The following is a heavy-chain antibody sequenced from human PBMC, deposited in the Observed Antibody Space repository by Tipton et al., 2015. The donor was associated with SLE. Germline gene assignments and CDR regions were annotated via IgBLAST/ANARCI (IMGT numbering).Heavy chain of an antibody. Sequence: GLVKPSETLSLTCSVSAGYISSRDYYWGWVRQAPGMGLEWIGTVSYSGSTDFNPSLKSRVTISLDTSTDQLSLKLTSVTAADTAVYYCARAGDLRDGFNFALDYWGQGTLVTVSS. CDR1: AGYISSRDYY. J-gene: IGHJ4*02. D-gene: IGHD5-24*01. CDR3: ARAGDLRDGFNFALDY. CDR2: VSYSGST. V-gene: IGHV4-39*07.